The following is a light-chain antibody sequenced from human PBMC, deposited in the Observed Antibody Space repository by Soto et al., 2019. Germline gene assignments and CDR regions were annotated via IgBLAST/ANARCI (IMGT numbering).Light chain of an antibody. CDR3: QQYGSLPRT. CDR1: QSVSSSY. J-gene: IGKJ5*01. CDR2: GAS. Sequence: EIVLTQSPGTLSLSPGERATLSCRASQSVSSSYLAWYQQKPGQAPRLLIYGASSRATGIPDRFSGSGSGTDFTLTISRLEPEDFAVYSCQQYGSLPRTFGQGTRLEIK. V-gene: IGKV3-20*01.